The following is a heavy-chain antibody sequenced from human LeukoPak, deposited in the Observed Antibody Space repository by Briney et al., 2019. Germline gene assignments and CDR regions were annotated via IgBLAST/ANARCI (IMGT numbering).Heavy chain of an antibody. V-gene: IGHV3-30-3*01. CDR1: GFTFSSYV. J-gene: IGHJ6*03. CDR3: AKEGSSWSYYMDV. D-gene: IGHD6-13*01. Sequence: GRSLRVSCAASGFTFSSYVMHWVRQAPGKGLEWVAVISYDGSNKYYADSVKGRFTISRDNSKNTLYLQMNSLRAEDTAVYYCAKEGSSWSYYMDVWGKGTTVTVSS. CDR2: ISYDGSNK.